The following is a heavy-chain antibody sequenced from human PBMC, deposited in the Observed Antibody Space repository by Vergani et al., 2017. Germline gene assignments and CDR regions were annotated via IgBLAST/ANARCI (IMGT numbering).Heavy chain of an antibody. CDR1: GFTFSSYA. D-gene: IGHD6-6*01. Sequence: EVQLLESGGGLVQPGGSLRLSCAASGFTFSSYAMSWVRQAPGKGLEWVSAISGSGGSTYYADSVKGRFTISRDNSTNTLYLQMNSLRAADTAVYYCAKFSPPGXTKVYSSSRLWPPPFFDYGGQGTLVTGSS. J-gene: IGHJ4*02. CDR3: AKFSPPGXTKVYSSSRLWPPPFFDY. CDR2: ISGSGGST. V-gene: IGHV3-23*01.